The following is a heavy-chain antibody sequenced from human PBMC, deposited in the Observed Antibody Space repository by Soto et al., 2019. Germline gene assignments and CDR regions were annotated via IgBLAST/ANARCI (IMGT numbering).Heavy chain of an antibody. CDR1: GGSFSGYY. J-gene: IGHJ4*02. CDR2: IDHSGST. D-gene: IGHD6-13*01. Sequence: SETLSLTCAVYGGSFSGYYWAWIRQTPGKGLEWIGEIDHSGSTNYSPSLKSRVTISLDTSKDQFSLKLSSVTAADTALYYCTRYGGSSHYYFGSWGQGTLVTVSS. CDR3: TRYGGSSHYYFGS. V-gene: IGHV4-34*01.